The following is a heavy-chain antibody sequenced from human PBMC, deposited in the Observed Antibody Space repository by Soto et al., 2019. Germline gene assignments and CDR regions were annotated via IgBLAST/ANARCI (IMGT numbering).Heavy chain of an antibody. CDR3: AHGGAGHSDCNDITCYYGRWFDP. CDR1: GFSLTTSGVA. V-gene: IGHV2-5*02. Sequence: QITLKESGPTLVQPTQTLTLTCTFSGFSLTTSGVAVGWIRQPPGKALEWLAVIYWDDDKRYRPSLNSRLTITKDTSKNQVVLTMTNVDPEDTATYYCAHGGAGHSDCNDITCYYGRWFDPWVQGTLVTVSS. J-gene: IGHJ5*02. CDR2: IYWDDDK. D-gene: IGHD2-21*01.